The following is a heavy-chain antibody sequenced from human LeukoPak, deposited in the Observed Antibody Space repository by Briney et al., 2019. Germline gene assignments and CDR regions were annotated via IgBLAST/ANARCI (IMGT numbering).Heavy chain of an antibody. Sequence: SETLSLTCTVSGGSISSSSYYWSWIRQPPGKGLEWIGYIYYSGSTNHNPSLKSRVTISVDRSKNQFSLKLSSVTAADTAVYYCATLHYYYYYMDVWGKGTTVTVSS. J-gene: IGHJ6*03. V-gene: IGHV4-61*05. CDR3: ATLHYYYYYMDV. CDR1: GGSISSSSYY. D-gene: IGHD5-24*01. CDR2: IYYSGST.